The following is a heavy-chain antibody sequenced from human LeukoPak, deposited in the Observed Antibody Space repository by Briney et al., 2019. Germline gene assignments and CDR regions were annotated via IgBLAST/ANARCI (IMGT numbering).Heavy chain of an antibody. CDR3: TTIGCSGDSCYSDY. V-gene: IGHV3-15*01. D-gene: IGHD2-15*01. Sequence: GESLRLSCTASGFTFSNVWMNWVRQAPGKGLEWVGRIKSKTDGGTTNYAAPVKGRFTISRDDSKNTLYLQMNSLKTEDTAVYYCTTIGCSGDSCYSDYWGQGTLVTVSS. CDR1: GFTFSNVW. J-gene: IGHJ4*02. CDR2: IKSKTDGGTT.